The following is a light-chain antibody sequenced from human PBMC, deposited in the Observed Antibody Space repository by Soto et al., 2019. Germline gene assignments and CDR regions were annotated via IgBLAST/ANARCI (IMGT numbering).Light chain of an antibody. J-gene: IGKJ5*01. CDR1: QSVSSN. CDR3: QQYNNWPPSIT. V-gene: IGKV3-15*01. CDR2: GAS. Sequence: EIVMTQSPATLSVSPGERATLSCRASQSVSSNLAWYQQKPGQAPRLLIYGASTRATGIPARFSGSGSGTEFTLTISSLQSEDFAVYYCQQYNNWPPSITFGQETRLEMK.